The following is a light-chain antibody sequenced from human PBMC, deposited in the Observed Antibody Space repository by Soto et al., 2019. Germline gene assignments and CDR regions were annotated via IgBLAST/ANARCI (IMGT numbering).Light chain of an antibody. J-gene: IGKJ5*01. CDR3: QQSYSTSVT. CDR2: AAS. Sequence: DIQMTQSPSSLSASVGDRVTITCRASQTISSYLNWYQQKQGKAPKLLIYAASSLQRGVPSRFSGSGSGTDFTLTISSLQPEDFAAYTCQQSYSTSVTFGQGTRLEIK. CDR1: QTISSY. V-gene: IGKV1-39*01.